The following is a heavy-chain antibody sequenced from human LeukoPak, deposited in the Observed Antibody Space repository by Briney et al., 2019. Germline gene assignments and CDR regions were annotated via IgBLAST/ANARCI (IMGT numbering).Heavy chain of an antibody. CDR1: GFTFSSYW. D-gene: IGHD1-26*01. V-gene: IGHV3-7*01. Sequence: PGGSLRLSCAASGFTFSSYWMSWVRQAPGKGLEWVANIKQDGSEKYYADSVKGRFTISRDNSKNTLYLQMNSLRAEDTAVYYCAREIVGATCFDYWGQGTLVTVSS. J-gene: IGHJ4*02. CDR2: IKQDGSEK. CDR3: AREIVGATCFDY.